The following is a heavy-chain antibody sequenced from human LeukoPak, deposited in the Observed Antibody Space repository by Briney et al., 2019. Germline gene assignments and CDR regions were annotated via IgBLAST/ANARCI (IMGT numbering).Heavy chain of an antibody. V-gene: IGHV1-2*02. CDR2: INPNSGGT. J-gene: IGHJ3*02. Sequence: ASVTVSCKASGYTFTGYYMHWVRQAPGQGLEWMGWINPNSGGTNYAQKFQGRVTMTRDTSISTAYMELSRLRSDDTAVYYCARDSEAVAGTADAFDIWGQGTMVTVSS. CDR1: GYTFTGYY. CDR3: ARDSEAVAGTADAFDI. D-gene: IGHD6-19*01.